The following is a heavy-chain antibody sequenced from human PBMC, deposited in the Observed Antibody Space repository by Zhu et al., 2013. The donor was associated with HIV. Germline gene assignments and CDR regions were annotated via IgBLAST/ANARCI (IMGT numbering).Heavy chain of an antibody. CDR1: GFTFDDYA. J-gene: IGHJ4*02. CDR2: ISWNSGSI. CDR3: AKDMHFQQLVRTFDY. V-gene: IGHV3-9*01. Sequence: EVQLVESGGGLVQPGRSLRLSCAASGFTFDDYAMHWVRQAPGKGLEWVSGISWNSGSIGYADSVKGRFTISRDNAKNSLYLQMNSLRAEDTALYYCAKDMHFQQLVRTFDYWGQGTLVTVSS. D-gene: IGHD6-13*01.